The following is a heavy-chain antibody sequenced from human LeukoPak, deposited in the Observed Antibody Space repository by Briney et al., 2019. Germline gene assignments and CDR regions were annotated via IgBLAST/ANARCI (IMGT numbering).Heavy chain of an antibody. D-gene: IGHD3-3*01. CDR1: EFTFSSNW. Sequence: GGSLRLSCAASEFTFSSNWMHWVRQAPGKGLVWVSRINSDGSSTNYADSVRGRFTISRDNAKNTLYLQMNSLRAEDTAVYYCANYGSGYFYYWGQGTLVTVSS. V-gene: IGHV3-74*01. CDR3: ANYGSGYFYY. CDR2: INSDGSST. J-gene: IGHJ4*02.